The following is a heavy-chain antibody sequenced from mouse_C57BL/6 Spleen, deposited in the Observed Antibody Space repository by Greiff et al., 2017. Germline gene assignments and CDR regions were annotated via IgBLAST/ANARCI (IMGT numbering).Heavy chain of an antibody. CDR3: ARARVYYDGSRPLAMDY. D-gene: IGHD1-1*01. CDR2: IYPGSGST. J-gene: IGHJ4*01. CDR1: GYTFTSYW. Sequence: QVQLQQPGAELVKPGASVTMSCKASGYTFTSYWITWVKQRPGQGLEWIGDIYPGSGSTNYNEKVKSKATLTVDTSSSTAYMQLSSLTSEDSAVYYCARARVYYDGSRPLAMDYWGQGTSVTVSS. V-gene: IGHV1-55*01.